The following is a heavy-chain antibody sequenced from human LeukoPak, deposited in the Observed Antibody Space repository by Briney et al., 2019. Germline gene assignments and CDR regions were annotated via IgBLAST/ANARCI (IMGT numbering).Heavy chain of an antibody. J-gene: IGHJ4*02. CDR2: INPNSGGT. D-gene: IGHD3-22*01. Sequence: ASVKVSCKASGYTFTGYYMHWVRQAPGQGIEWMGWINPNSGGTNYAQKFQGKVTMTRETSISTTYMELSRLRSDDTAVYYCARFTGVSGDSSGYYYAYWGQGTLVTVSS. V-gene: IGHV1-2*02. CDR1: GYTFTGYY. CDR3: ARFTGVSGDSSGYYYAY.